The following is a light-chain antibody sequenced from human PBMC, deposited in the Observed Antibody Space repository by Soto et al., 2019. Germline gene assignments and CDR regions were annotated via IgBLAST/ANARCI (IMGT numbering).Light chain of an antibody. CDR3: QQFGTSRWT. J-gene: IGKJ1*01. CDR2: GTS. CDR1: QSVTGNS. V-gene: IGKV3-20*01. Sequence: EIVLTQSPGTLCLSPGERAALSCRASQSVTGNSLAWYQQKPGQAPRLLIYGTSSRATGIPDRFSGSGSGTDFTLTISRLEPEDFAVYYCQQFGTSRWTFGQGTMVEIK.